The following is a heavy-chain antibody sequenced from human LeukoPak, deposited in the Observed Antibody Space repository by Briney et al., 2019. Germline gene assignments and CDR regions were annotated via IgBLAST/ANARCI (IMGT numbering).Heavy chain of an antibody. J-gene: IGHJ4*02. CDR2: IIPIFGTA. Sequence: AVKVSCKASGGTFSSYAISWVRQAPGQGLEWMGGIIPIFGTANYAQKFQGRVTITADESTSTAYMELSSLRSEDTAVYYCARGGVVAASPYYFDYWGQGTLVTVSS. D-gene: IGHD2-15*01. CDR3: ARGGVVAASPYYFDY. CDR1: GGTFSSYA. V-gene: IGHV1-69*01.